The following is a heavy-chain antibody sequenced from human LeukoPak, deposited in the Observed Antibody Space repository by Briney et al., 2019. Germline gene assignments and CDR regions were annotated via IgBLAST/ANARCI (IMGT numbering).Heavy chain of an antibody. CDR2: TYYRSKWYN. J-gene: IGHJ3*02. V-gene: IGHV6-1*01. Sequence: SQTLSLTCAISGDSVSSNSAAWNWIRQSPSRGLEWLGRTYYRSKWYNDYAVSVKSRITINPDTSKNQFSLQLNSVTPEDTAVYYCARDILEGSPVVIKPGAFDIWGQGTMVTVSS. D-gene: IGHD3-3*01. CDR3: ARDILEGSPVVIKPGAFDI. CDR1: GDSVSSNSAA.